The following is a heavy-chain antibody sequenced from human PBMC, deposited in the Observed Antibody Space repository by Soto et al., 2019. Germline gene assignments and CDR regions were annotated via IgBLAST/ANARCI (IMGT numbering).Heavy chain of an antibody. Sequence: PSETLSLTCTVSGGSISSYYWSWIRQPAGKGLEWIGRIYTSGSTNYNPSLKSRVTMSVDTSKNQFSLKLSSVTAADTAVYYCARDHGVLPYNWFDPWGQGTLVTVSS. D-gene: IGHD6-6*01. CDR3: ARDHGVLPYNWFDP. CDR1: GGSISSYY. V-gene: IGHV4-4*07. J-gene: IGHJ5*02. CDR2: IYTSGST.